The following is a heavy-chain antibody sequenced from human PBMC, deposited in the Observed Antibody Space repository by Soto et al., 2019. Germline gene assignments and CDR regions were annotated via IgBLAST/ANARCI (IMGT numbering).Heavy chain of an antibody. CDR2: IYNSWST. CDR3: ARDSLLFPKGDYVRFFDY. J-gene: IGHJ4*02. D-gene: IGHD4-17*01. V-gene: IGHV4-59*01. CDR1: GGSISSYY. Sequence: SETLSLTCTVSGGSISSYYWSWIRQPPGKGLEWIGYIYNSWSTQYNPSLKSRVTISVDTSKNQFSLELTSVTAADTAIYYCARDSLLFPKGDYVRFFDYWGPGSLVT.